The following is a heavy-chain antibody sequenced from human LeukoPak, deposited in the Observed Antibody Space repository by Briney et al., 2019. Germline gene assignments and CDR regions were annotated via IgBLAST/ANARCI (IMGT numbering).Heavy chain of an antibody. CDR3: ARDPRNDY. J-gene: IGHJ4*02. CDR1: RFIFSSYW. Sequence: GGSLRLSCAASRFIFSSYWMTWVRQAPGKGLEWVANINQDGSESYYVDSVKGRFTISRDNAKNSLYLQMNSLRAEDTAVYYCARDPRNDYWGQGTLVTVSS. CDR2: INQDGSES. V-gene: IGHV3-7*01.